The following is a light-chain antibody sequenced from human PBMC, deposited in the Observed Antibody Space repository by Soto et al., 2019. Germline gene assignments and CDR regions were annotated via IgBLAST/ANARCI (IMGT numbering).Light chain of an antibody. CDR1: QSVSGD. CDR2: GAS. V-gene: IGKV3-15*01. CDR3: LQHNSYPWT. Sequence: EIVMTQSPATLSVSPVERATLSCRASQSVSGDLAWYQQKPGQAPRLLIYGASARATGIPARFSGSGSGTEFTLTISSLQPEDFATYYCLQHNSYPWTFGQGTKVDIK. J-gene: IGKJ1*01.